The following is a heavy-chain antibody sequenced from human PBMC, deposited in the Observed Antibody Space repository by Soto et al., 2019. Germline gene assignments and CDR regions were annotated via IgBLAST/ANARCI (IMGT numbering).Heavy chain of an antibody. CDR3: THMRSYYGSARHAFDI. CDR1: GFSLSTSGVA. V-gene: IGHV2-5*02. D-gene: IGHD3-10*01. Sequence: QITLKESGPTLVKPTQTLTLTCTFSGFSLSTSGVAVGWIRQPPGKALEWLALIYWDDDRRYSSFLKSRLTITKDPSKNQVVLTMTHMDPVDTATFYCTHMRSYYGSARHAFDIWGQGTIVTVSS. J-gene: IGHJ3*02. CDR2: IYWDDDR.